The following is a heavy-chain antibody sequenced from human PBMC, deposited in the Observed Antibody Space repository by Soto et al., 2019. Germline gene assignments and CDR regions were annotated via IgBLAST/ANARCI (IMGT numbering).Heavy chain of an antibody. V-gene: IGHV5-51*01. J-gene: IGHJ6*02. CDR1: GYTLTNYW. CDR2: IYPGDSDT. CDR3: AASIFYYGMGV. Sequence: GESLKISCKGSGYTLTNYWIGWVRQMPGKGPEWMGIIYPGDSDTKYNPSFQGQVTISADKSITTTYLQWSSLKASDTAIYYCAASIFYYGMGVWGQGTTVTVSS.